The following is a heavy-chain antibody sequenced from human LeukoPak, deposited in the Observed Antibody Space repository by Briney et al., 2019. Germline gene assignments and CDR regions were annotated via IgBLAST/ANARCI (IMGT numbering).Heavy chain of an antibody. CDR2: ISGSGGST. D-gene: IGHD3-22*01. J-gene: IGHJ3*02. V-gene: IGHV3-23*01. Sequence: GGSLRLSCAASGFTFSSYSMSWVRQAPGKGLEWVSAISGSGGSTYYADSAKGRFTISRDNSKNTLYLQMNSLRAEDTAVYYCAKDRATMIVVVNADAFDIWGQGTMVTVSS. CDR1: GFTFSSYS. CDR3: AKDRATMIVVVNADAFDI.